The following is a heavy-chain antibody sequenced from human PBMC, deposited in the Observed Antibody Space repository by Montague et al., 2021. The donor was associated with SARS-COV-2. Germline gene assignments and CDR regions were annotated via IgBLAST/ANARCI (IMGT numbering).Heavy chain of an antibody. J-gene: IGHJ6*02. D-gene: IGHD3-3*01. CDR1: GYSISDGYY. Sequence: SETLSLTCTVSGYSISDGYYWVWIRQPPEKGLEWIGNIFQSGTTYYNPSLERRSTMSVDTSKNQFSLKLSSVTAADTAVYYCAREHWENYYDFWSGTNLASDYPYYGMDVWGQGTTVTVSS. V-gene: IGHV4-38-2*02. CDR3: AREHWENYYDFWSGTNLASDYPYYGMDV. CDR2: IFQSGTT.